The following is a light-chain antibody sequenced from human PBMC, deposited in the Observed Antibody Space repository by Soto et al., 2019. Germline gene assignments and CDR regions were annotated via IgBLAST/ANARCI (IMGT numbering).Light chain of an antibody. CDR1: QNIKNY. Sequence: DIQMTHSPSSLSASVVDRVTITCRASQNIKNYLNWYQQKPGKAPKLLIYASSSLQSGVPSRFSGSGSGADFILTISSLQSEDFATYYCQKSYSTPINFGQGTRLEIK. CDR3: QKSYSTPIN. CDR2: ASS. V-gene: IGKV1-39*01. J-gene: IGKJ5*01.